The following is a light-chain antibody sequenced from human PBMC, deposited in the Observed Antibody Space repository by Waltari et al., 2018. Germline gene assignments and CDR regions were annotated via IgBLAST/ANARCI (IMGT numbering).Light chain of an antibody. CDR1: QDISND. J-gene: IGKJ1*01. CDR2: ATS. V-gene: IGKV1-6*01. Sequence: AIQMTQSPSSLSASVGDRVTITCRASQDISNDLAWYQQRPGKAPKALIYATSSLQSGAPSRFSGSGSGTDFTLTIRGLQPEDFATYYCLQEYDYPWTFGQGTKVEIK. CDR3: LQEYDYPWT.